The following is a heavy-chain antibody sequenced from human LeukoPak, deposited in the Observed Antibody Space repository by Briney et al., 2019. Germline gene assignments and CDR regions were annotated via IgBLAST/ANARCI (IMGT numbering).Heavy chain of an antibody. CDR3: NLKGSEDYYDSSGYYYYFDY. Sequence: ASVKVSCKASGGIFSSYAISWVRQAPGQGLEWMGGIIPISGTTNYAQKFQGRVTITADESTSTAYMELSSLRSEDTAVYYCNLKGSEDYYDSSGYYYYFDYWGQGTLVTVSS. CDR1: GGIFSSYA. D-gene: IGHD3-22*01. J-gene: IGHJ4*02. CDR2: IIPISGTT. V-gene: IGHV1-69*13.